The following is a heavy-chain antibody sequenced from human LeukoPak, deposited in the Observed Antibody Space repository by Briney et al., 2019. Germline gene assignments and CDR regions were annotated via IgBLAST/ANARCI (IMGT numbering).Heavy chain of an antibody. J-gene: IGHJ4*02. D-gene: IGHD6-19*01. V-gene: IGHV3-23*01. CDR1: GFTFSSYW. Sequence: PGGSLRLSCAASGFTFSSYWMSWVRQAPGKGLEWVSGISGSAVSTFYADSVKGRFTISRDNSKTTLYLHMDSLRVEDTAVYYCAKDQTVAVAGPFDNWGQGTLVTVSS. CDR2: ISGSAVST. CDR3: AKDQTVAVAGPFDN.